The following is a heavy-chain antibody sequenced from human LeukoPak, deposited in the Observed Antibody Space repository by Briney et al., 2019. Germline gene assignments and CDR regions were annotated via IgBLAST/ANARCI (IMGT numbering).Heavy chain of an antibody. CDR3: AKGAYYDFWSGYSPSGYMDV. Sequence: PGGSLRLSCAASGFTFSSYAMSWVRQAPGKGLEWVSAISGSGGSTYYADSVKGRFTISRDNSKNTLYLQMNSLRAEDTAVYYCAKGAYYDFWSGYSPSGYMDVWGKGTTVTVSS. J-gene: IGHJ6*03. V-gene: IGHV3-23*01. CDR1: GFTFSSYA. CDR2: ISGSGGST. D-gene: IGHD3-3*01.